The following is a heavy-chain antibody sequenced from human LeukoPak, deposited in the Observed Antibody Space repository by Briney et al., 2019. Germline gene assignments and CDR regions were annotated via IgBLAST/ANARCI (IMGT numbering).Heavy chain of an antibody. J-gene: IGHJ5*02. V-gene: IGHV4-59*01. CDR2: IYYSGST. CDR3: ARGELLADP. Sequence: PSETLSLTCTVSGGSISSYYWSWIRQPPGKGLEWIGYIYYSGSTNYNPSLKSRVTISVDTSKNQFSLKLSSLTAADTAVYYCARGELLADPWGQGTLVTVSS. CDR1: GGSISSYY. D-gene: IGHD1-26*01.